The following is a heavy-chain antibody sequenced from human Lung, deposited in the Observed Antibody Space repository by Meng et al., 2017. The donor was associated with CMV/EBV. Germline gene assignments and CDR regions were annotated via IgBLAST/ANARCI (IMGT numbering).Heavy chain of an antibody. V-gene: IGHV3-30*04. D-gene: IGHD6-6*01. CDR2: ISYDGSNK. CDR3: AREGYSSSYGY. J-gene: IGHJ4*02. CDR1: EFTFSSYA. Sequence: LYCGASEFTFSSYAMHGVRQAPGKGLEWVAVISYDGSNKYYADSVKGRFTISRDNSKNTLYLQMNSLRAEDTAVYYCAREGYSSSYGYWGQGTLVTVSS.